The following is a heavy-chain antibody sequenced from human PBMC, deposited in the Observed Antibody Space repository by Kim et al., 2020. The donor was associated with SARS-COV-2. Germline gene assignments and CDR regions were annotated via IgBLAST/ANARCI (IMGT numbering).Heavy chain of an antibody. CDR3: ARGHYYYGSVPDWFDP. CDR1: GGSISSGGYY. CDR2: IYYSGST. D-gene: IGHD3-10*01. J-gene: IGHJ5*02. Sequence: SETLSLTCTVSGGSISSGGYYWSWIRQHPGKGLEWIGYIYYSGSTYYNPSLKSRVTISVDTSKNQFSLKLSSVTAADTAVYYCARGHYYYGSVPDWFDPWGQGTLVPVAS. V-gene: IGHV4-31*03.